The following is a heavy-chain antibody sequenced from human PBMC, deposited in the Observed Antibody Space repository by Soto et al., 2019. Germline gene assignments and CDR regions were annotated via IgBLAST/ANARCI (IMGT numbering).Heavy chain of an antibody. Sequence: QVQLQESGPGLVKPSQTLSLTCTVSGGSISSRTSYWSWIRQHPGKGLEWIGYIYYGGDSFYNPSLKSRVPIEKDTSETPFSLRLNSVTAADTGVYFWARGGGGGVDCWGQGTLVTVAS. CDR1: GGSISSRTSY. CDR2: IYYGGDS. D-gene: IGHD1-26*01. J-gene: IGHJ4*02. V-gene: IGHV4-31*03. CDR3: ARGGGGGVDC.